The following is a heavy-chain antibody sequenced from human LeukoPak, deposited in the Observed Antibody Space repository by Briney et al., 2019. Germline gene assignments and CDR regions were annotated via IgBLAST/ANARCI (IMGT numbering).Heavy chain of an antibody. Sequence: PSETKSLTCAVYDGSFSGYFWTCIRQPPGKGLDWIGEITHSGSTNYNPSLKSRVTISVDTSKNQFSLKLSSVTAADTAVYYCGRDGKRAQGGLDPWGQGTLVTVSS. J-gene: IGHJ5*02. CDR3: GRDGKRAQGGLDP. CDR1: DGSFSGYF. V-gene: IGHV4-34*01. CDR2: ITHSGST. D-gene: IGHD1-1*01.